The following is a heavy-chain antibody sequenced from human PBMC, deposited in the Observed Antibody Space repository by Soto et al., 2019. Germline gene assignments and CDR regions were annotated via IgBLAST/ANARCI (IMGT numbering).Heavy chain of an antibody. J-gene: IGHJ5*02. V-gene: IGHV7-4-1*01. CDR3: AQGYDILPGSPSSFDP. Sequence: ASVKVSCKASGYTFTSYAMNWVRQAPGQGLEWMGWINTNTGDPTYAQGFTGRFVFSLDNSVSTAYMQICSLKAEDNAVYYCAQGYDILPGSPSSFDPWGQGTLVTVSS. D-gene: IGHD3-9*01. CDR1: GYTFTSYA. CDR2: INTNTGDP.